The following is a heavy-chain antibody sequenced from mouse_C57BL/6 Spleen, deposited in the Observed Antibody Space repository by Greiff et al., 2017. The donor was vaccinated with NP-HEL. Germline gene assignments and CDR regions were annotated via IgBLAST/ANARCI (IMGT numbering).Heavy chain of an antibody. CDR3: ARKEYYGSSPWFAY. Sequence: VQLQQSGPELVKPGASVKIPCKASGYTFTDYNMDWVKQSHGKSLEWIGDINPNNGGTIYNQKFKGKATLTVDKSSSTAYMELRSLTSEDTAVYYCARKEYYGSSPWFAYWGQGTLVTVSA. CDR2: INPNNGGT. CDR1: GYTFTDYN. D-gene: IGHD1-1*01. J-gene: IGHJ3*01. V-gene: IGHV1-18*01.